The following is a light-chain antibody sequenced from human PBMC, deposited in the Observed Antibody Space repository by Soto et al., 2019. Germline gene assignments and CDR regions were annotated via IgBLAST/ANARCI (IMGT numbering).Light chain of an antibody. V-gene: IGLV2-8*01. J-gene: IGLJ3*02. Sequence: QSALTQPPSASGSPGQSVTISCTGTSSDLGGYNYVSWYQQHPGKAPKLMIYEVSKRPSGVPDRFSGSKSGNTASLTVSGLQAEDEAYYYCSSNAGSNDGGVFGGGTKLTVL. CDR1: SSDLGGYNY. CDR3: SSNAGSNDGGV. CDR2: EVS.